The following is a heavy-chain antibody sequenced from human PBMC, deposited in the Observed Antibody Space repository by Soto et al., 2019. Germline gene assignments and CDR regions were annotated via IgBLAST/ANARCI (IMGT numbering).Heavy chain of an antibody. Sequence: SVKVSCKASGGTFSDYGFSWVRQAPGQGLEWMGGIIPIFGTANYAQQFQGRVTITADESTSTAYMELSSLRSEDTAVYYCARGWDYYDSSGLLTWFDPWGQGTLVTVS. CDR1: GGTFSDYG. D-gene: IGHD3-22*01. J-gene: IGHJ5*02. CDR3: ARGWDYYDSSGLLTWFDP. V-gene: IGHV1-69*13. CDR2: IIPIFGTA.